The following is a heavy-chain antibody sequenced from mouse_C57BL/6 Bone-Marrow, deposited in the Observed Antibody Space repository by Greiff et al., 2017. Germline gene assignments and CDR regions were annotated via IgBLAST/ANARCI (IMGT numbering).Heavy chain of an antibody. V-gene: IGHV5-4*03. CDR2: ISDGGSYT. D-gene: IGHD6-2*01. Sequence: EVKLVESGGGLVKPGGSLKLSCAASGFTFSSYAMSWVRPTPEKRLEWVATISDGGSYTYYPDNVKGRFTISRDNAKNNLYLQMSHLKSEDTAMYYCASLFKKGYWGQGTTLTVSS. CDR3: ASLFKKGY. CDR1: GFTFSSYA. J-gene: IGHJ2*01.